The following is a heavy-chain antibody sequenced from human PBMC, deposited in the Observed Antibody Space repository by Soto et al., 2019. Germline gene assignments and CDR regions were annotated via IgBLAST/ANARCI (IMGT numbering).Heavy chain of an antibody. CDR3: ARDISSGYQYYFDC. J-gene: IGHJ4*02. V-gene: IGHV3-21*01. D-gene: IGHD3-22*01. Sequence: EVQLVESGGGLVKPGGSLRLSCAASGFTFSSYSMNWVRQAPGKGLEWVSSISSSSSYIYYADSVKGRFTISRDNAKNSLYRQMNSLRAEDTAVYYCARDISSGYQYYFDCWGQGTLVTVSS. CDR2: ISSSSSYI. CDR1: GFTFSSYS.